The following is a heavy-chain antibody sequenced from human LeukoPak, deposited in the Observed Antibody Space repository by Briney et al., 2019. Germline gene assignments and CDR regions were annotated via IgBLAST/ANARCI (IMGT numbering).Heavy chain of an antibody. CDR3: ARGPHVVVTATVDY. CDR2: ISAYNGNT. CDR1: GYTFTSYG. V-gene: IGHV1-18*01. D-gene: IGHD2-21*02. J-gene: IGHJ4*02. Sequence: ASVKVSCKASGYTFTSYGISWVRQAPGKGLEWRGWISAYNGNTNYAQKLQGRVTMTTDTSTSTAYMELRSLRSDDTAVYYCARGPHVVVTATVDYWGQGTLVTVSS.